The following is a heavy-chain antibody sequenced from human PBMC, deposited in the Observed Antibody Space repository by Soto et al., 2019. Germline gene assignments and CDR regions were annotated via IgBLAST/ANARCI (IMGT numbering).Heavy chain of an antibody. D-gene: IGHD3-16*02. J-gene: IGHJ4*02. Sequence: ASVKVSCKASGYTFTSYAMHWVRQAPGQRLEWMGWINAGNGNTKYSQKFQGRVTITRDTSASTAYMELSSLRSEDTAVYYCARRPTPPYVWGGYRSLPFDYWGQGTLVTVSS. CDR3: ARRPTPPYVWGGYRSLPFDY. CDR1: GYTFTSYA. V-gene: IGHV1-3*01. CDR2: INAGNGNT.